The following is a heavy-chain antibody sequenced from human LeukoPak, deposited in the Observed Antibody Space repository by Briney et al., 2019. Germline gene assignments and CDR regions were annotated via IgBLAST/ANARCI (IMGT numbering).Heavy chain of an antibody. J-gene: IGHJ4*02. CDR3: ARGGVLWFGPFDY. Sequence: ASVKVSCKASVYSFTRDGISCVRDAPRQGLEWMGWISAYNGNTNYAQKLQGRVTMTTATSTSTAYMELRSLRSDDTAVYYCARGGVLWFGPFDYWGQGNLVTVSS. V-gene: IGHV1-18*01. D-gene: IGHD3-10*01. CDR2: ISAYNGNT. CDR1: VYSFTRDG.